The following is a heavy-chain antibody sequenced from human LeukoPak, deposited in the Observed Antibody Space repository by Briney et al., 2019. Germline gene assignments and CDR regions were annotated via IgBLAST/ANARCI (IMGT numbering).Heavy chain of an antibody. CDR1: GFTFSSYS. CDR2: IHYDGARS. Sequence: GGSLRLSCAASGFTFSSYSMNWVRQAPGKGLEWVAFIHYDGARSYYADSVRGRFTISRDNSRNTLYLQMNSLRPEDTAVYYCAIAIWVAATSSWFCLDYWGQGTLVTVSS. D-gene: IGHD3-10*01. CDR3: AIAIWVAATSSWFCLDY. V-gene: IGHV3-30*02. J-gene: IGHJ4*02.